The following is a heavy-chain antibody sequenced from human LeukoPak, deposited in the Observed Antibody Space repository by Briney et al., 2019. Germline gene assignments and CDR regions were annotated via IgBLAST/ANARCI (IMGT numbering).Heavy chain of an antibody. V-gene: IGHV3-73*01. CDR2: IGSKANSYAT. Sequence: GGSLRLSCAASGFTFSGSAMHWVRQVSGKGLEWVGRIGSKANSYATAYVASVRGRFTISRDDSKNTAYLQMNSLKTEDTAVYYCTRSDSSGYFDYWGQGTLITVSS. D-gene: IGHD3-22*01. CDR1: GFTFSGSA. J-gene: IGHJ4*02. CDR3: TRSDSSGYFDY.